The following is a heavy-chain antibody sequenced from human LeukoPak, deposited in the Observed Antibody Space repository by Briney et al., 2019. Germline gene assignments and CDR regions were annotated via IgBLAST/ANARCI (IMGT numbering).Heavy chain of an antibody. J-gene: IGHJ4*02. CDR1: GFTFSSYA. D-gene: IGHD6-19*01. CDR2: ISGSGGST. Sequence: GGSLRLSCAASGFTFSSYAMSWVRQAPGKGLEWVSAISGSGGSTYYADSVKGRFTISRDNSKNTLYLQMNSLRAEDTAVYYCAKDRGSYSSGLYYFDYWGQGTLVTVSS. V-gene: IGHV3-23*01. CDR3: AKDRGSYSSGLYYFDY.